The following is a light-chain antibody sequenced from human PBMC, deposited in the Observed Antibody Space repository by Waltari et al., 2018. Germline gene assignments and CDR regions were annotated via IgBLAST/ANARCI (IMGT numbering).Light chain of an antibody. CDR3: ATWDDSLNGRVV. CDR1: SSVVGGFDY. CDR2: NVN. J-gene: IGLJ2*01. V-gene: IGLV2-11*01. Sequence: QSALIQPPSVSGSPGQSVTISCTGASSVVGGFDYVPWYQQHPSTFPKPMIYNVNSRPSGVPDRFSVSKSGNTASMTISGLQSEDAADYYCATWDDSLNGRVVFGGGTKLTVL.